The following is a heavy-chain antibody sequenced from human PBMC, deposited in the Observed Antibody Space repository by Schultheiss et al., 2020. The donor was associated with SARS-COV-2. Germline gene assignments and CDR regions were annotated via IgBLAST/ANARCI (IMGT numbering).Heavy chain of an antibody. CDR2: ISSRGHYE. CDR3: ARDRNDITLIVVGYWYFDL. D-gene: IGHD3-22*01. J-gene: IGHJ2*01. V-gene: IGHV3-21*01. Sequence: GESLKISCVVSGFTFKNYSMNWVRQAPGKGLEWVSSISSRGHYEYYADSVKGRFTISRDNAKNSLYLQMNSLRAEDTAVYYCARDRNDITLIVVGYWYFDLWGRGTLVTVSS. CDR1: GFTFKNYS.